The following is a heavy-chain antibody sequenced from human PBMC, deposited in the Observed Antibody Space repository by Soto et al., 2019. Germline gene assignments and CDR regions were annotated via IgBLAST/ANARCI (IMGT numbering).Heavy chain of an antibody. Sequence: ASVKVSCKASGYTFTSYGISWVRQAPGQGLEWMGWISAYNGNTNYAQKLQGRVTMTTDTSTSTAYMELRSLRSDDTAVYYCARRFTVIVARRCDAFDIRAQRTTVTGSS. D-gene: IGHD3-22*01. J-gene: IGHJ6*02. CDR1: GYTFTSYG. CDR2: ISAYNGNT. CDR3: ARRFTVIVARRCDAFDI. V-gene: IGHV1-18*01.